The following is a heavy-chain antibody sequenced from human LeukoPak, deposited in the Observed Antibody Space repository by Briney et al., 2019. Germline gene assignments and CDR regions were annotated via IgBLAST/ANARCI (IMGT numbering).Heavy chain of an antibody. D-gene: IGHD3-16*02. CDR3: ARLRGDYDYVWGSYRYNWFDP. CDR2: IYYSGST. J-gene: IGHJ5*02. V-gene: IGHV4-39*01. Sequence: SETLSLTCTVSGGSISSTSSYWGWIRQPPGKGLEWIANIYYSGSTYYNPSLKSRVTISVDTSKNQFSLKLSSVTAADTAVYYCARLRGDYDYVWGSYRYNWFDPWGQGTLVTVSS. CDR1: GGSISSTSSY.